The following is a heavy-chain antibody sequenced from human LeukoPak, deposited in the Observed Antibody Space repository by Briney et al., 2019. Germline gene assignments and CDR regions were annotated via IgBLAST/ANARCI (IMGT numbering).Heavy chain of an antibody. CDR2: ISGSGGRT. V-gene: IGHV3-23*01. J-gene: IGHJ4*02. Sequence: GGTLRLSCGASGFTFSSYGMSWVRQAPGKGLEWVSGISGSGGRTYYADSVKGRFTISRDNSKNTLYLQMNSLRAEDTAVYYCAKISDSSGYYTPFDYWGQGTLVTVSS. CDR1: GFTFSSYG. CDR3: AKISDSSGYYTPFDY. D-gene: IGHD3-22*01.